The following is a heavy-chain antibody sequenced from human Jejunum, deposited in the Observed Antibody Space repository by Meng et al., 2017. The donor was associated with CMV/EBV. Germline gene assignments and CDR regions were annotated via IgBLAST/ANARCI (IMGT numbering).Heavy chain of an antibody. CDR2: IYYSGST. V-gene: IGHV4-59*01. J-gene: IGHJ4*02. Sequence: CPVSGGSISSYYWTWIRQPPGKGLEWIGYIYYSGSTNYNPSLKSRVTISVDTSKNQFSLKLSSVTAADTAVYYCARAYSSSCRVDYWGQGTLVTVSS. CDR3: ARAYSSSCRVDY. D-gene: IGHD6-6*01. CDR1: GGSISSYY.